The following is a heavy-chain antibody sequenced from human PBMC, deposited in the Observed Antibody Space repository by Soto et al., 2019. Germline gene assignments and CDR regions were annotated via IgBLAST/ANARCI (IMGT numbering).Heavy chain of an antibody. D-gene: IGHD6-13*01. V-gene: IGHV3-48*03. CDR2: ISSSGSTI. J-gene: IGHJ3*02. CDR1: GFTFSSYE. Sequence: GGSLRLSCAASGFTFSSYEMNWVRQAPGQGLEWVSYISSSGSTIYYADSVKGRFTISRANAKNSLYRPMNSLRADATAAYFCSRTGYSISRYAFDIWGQGTMVTVSS. CDR3: SRTGYSISRYAFDI.